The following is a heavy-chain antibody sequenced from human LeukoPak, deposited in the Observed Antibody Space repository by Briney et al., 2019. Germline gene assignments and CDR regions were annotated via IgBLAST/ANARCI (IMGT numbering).Heavy chain of an antibody. CDR1: GYTFTGYY. D-gene: IGHD2-2*01. Sequence: ASVKVSCKASGYTFTGYYMHWVRQAPGQGLEWMGWINPNSGGTNYAQKFQGRVTMTRDTSISTAYMELSRLRSDDTAVYYCARSRKAVPAAPQYWGQGTLVTVSS. V-gene: IGHV1-2*02. CDR2: INPNSGGT. J-gene: IGHJ4*02. CDR3: ARSRKAVPAAPQY.